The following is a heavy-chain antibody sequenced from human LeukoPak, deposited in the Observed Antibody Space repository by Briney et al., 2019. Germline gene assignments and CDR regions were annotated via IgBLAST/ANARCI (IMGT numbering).Heavy chain of an antibody. CDR3: TREGSGYRSFDY. Sequence: SETLSLTCAVSGGSISSHYWSWIRQPPGKGLEWIGCIYYSGSTNYNPSLKSRVTISVDTSKNQFSLKLSSVTAADTAMYYCTREGSGYRSFDYWGQGTLVTVSS. CDR2: IYYSGST. J-gene: IGHJ4*02. V-gene: IGHV4-59*11. CDR1: GGSISSHY. D-gene: IGHD3-3*01.